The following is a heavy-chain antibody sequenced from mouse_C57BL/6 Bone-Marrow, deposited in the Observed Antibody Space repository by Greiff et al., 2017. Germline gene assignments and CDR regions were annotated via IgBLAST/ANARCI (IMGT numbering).Heavy chain of an antibody. D-gene: IGHD1-1*01. V-gene: IGHV1-37*01. CDR3: ARWGIWLGPSTVVAPYFDY. CDR1: GYSFTGYF. Sequence: VQLRQSGPELVKPGASVKISCKASGYSFTGYFMNWVKQSHGKSLEWIGRINPYNGDTFYNQKFKGKATLPVEKSSSTAHMELLSLTSEDFAVYYCARWGIWLGPSTVVAPYFDYWGQGTTLTVSS. J-gene: IGHJ2*01. CDR2: INPYNGDT.